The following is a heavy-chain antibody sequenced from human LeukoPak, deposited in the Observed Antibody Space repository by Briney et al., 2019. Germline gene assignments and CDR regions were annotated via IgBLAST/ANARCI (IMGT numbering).Heavy chain of an antibody. V-gene: IGHV4-30-4*08. Sequence: SETLSLTCTVSGGSISSGDYYWSWIRQPPGKGLEWIGYIYYSGSTYYNPSFKSRVTISVDTSKNQFSLKLSSVTAADTAVYYCARAEIDYGSGNWGQGTLVTVSS. CDR1: GGSISSGDYY. CDR3: ARAEIDYGSGN. CDR2: IYYSGST. D-gene: IGHD4-17*01. J-gene: IGHJ4*02.